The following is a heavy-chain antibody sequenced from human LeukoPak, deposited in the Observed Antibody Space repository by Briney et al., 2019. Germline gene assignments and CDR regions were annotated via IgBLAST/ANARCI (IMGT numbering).Heavy chain of an antibody. CDR3: ARIYGDYEPKDYYYYYYMDV. V-gene: IGHV1-18*01. D-gene: IGHD4-17*01. CDR2: ISAYNGNT. CDR1: GYTFTSYG. J-gene: IGHJ6*03. Sequence: GASVKVSCKASGYTFTSYGISWVRQAPGQGLEWMGWISAYNGNTNYAQNLQGRVTMTTDTSTSTAYTELRSLRSDDTAVYYCARIYGDYEPKDYYYYYYMDVWGKGTTVTVSS.